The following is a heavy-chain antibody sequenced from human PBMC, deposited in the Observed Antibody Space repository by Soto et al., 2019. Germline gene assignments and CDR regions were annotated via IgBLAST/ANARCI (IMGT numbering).Heavy chain of an antibody. J-gene: IGHJ5*02. Sequence: EVQLVESGGGLVQPGGSLRLSCAASGFTVSSNYMSWVRQAPGKGLEWVSVIYSGGNTYYADSVKGRFTISRDNSKNTLYLQMNSLRAEDTAVYYCARESDYGGYGGFDPWGQGTLVTVSS. V-gene: IGHV3-66*01. CDR1: GFTVSSNY. D-gene: IGHD4-17*01. CDR3: ARESDYGGYGGFDP. CDR2: IYSGGNT.